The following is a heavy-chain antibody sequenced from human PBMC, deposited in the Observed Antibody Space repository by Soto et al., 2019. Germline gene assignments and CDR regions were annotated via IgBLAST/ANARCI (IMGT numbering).Heavy chain of an antibody. Sequence: GGSLRLSCAASGFTFSSYSMNWVRQAPGKGLEWVSYISSSSSTIYYADSVKGRFTISRDKAENSLYLQMNSLREEDTAVYYCASGDMRYYYGMDVWGQGTTVTVSS. CDR1: GFTFSSYS. CDR2: ISSSSSTI. D-gene: IGHD2-15*01. V-gene: IGHV3-48*02. CDR3: ASGDMRYYYGMDV. J-gene: IGHJ6*02.